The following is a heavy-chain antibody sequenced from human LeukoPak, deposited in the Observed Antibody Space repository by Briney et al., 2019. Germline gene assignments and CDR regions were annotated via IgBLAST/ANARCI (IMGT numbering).Heavy chain of an antibody. Sequence: GGSLRLSCAASGFTFSSYEMNWVRQAPGRGLEWVSYISSSGSTIYYADSVKGRFTITRDNAKNTLYLQMNSLRAEDTAVYYCARVSHSGYDYFYWGQGTLVTVSS. CDR3: ARVSHSGYDYFY. D-gene: IGHD5-12*01. J-gene: IGHJ4*02. CDR2: ISSSGSTI. CDR1: GFTFSSYE. V-gene: IGHV3-48*03.